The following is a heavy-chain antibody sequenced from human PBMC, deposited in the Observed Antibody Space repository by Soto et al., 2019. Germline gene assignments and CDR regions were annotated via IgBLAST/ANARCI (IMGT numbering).Heavy chain of an antibody. CDR1: GYTFSSYG. V-gene: IGHV1-18*01. CDR2: VNPYDGYT. CDR3: ASGVGSGSYYNQYTWFDP. D-gene: IGHD3-10*01. Sequence: ASVKVSCKASGYTFSSYGINWVRQAPGQGLEWLGWVNPYDGYTNYAQIVQGRVSMTTDTSTRTAYMELRSLRSDDTAVYYCASGVGSGSYYNQYTWFDPWGQGTLVTVSS. J-gene: IGHJ5*02.